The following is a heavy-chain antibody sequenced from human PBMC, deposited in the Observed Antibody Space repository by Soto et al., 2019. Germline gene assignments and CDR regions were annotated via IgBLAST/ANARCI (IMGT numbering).Heavy chain of an antibody. D-gene: IGHD3-10*01. V-gene: IGHV3-23*01. CDR2: ISAGGGST. J-gene: IGHJ3*02. Sequence: PGGSIDLASSASIFTLIIHSMSWVRRAPGKGLEWVSAISAGGGSTYYADSVKGRFTISRDNSINTLYMQMNSLRTEDTAVYYCAHPRGYGVFDAYDSWGQGAMVTVS. CDR3: AHPRGYGVFDAYDS. CDR1: IFTLIIHS.